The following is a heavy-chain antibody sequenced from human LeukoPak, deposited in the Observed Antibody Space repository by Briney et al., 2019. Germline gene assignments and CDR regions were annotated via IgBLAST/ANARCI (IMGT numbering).Heavy chain of an antibody. J-gene: IGHJ3*02. D-gene: IGHD4-23*01. CDR1: GYSISSGYY. Sequence: SETLSLTCTVSGYSISSGYYWGWIRQPPGKGLEWIGSIYYSGSTYYNPSLKSRVTISVDTSKNQFSLKLSSVTAADTAVYYCARAHYWDYGGNSAFDIWGQGTMVTVSS. V-gene: IGHV4-38-2*02. CDR2: IYYSGST. CDR3: ARAHYWDYGGNSAFDI.